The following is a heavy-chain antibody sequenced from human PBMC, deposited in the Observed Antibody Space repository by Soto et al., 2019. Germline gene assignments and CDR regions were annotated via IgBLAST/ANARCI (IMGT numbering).Heavy chain of an antibody. J-gene: IGHJ4*02. D-gene: IGHD5-12*01. CDR3: ATYTAYAKYYFDY. Sequence: LSLTCAVSGGSITSSGYSWSWIRQPPGKGLEWIGYIYPSGTIFYNPSLNSRVTISVDTSNNQFSLRLSSVTAADTAVYYCATYTAYAKYYFDYWGRGTLVTVSS. V-gene: IGHV4-30-2*01. CDR1: GGSITSSGYS. CDR2: IYPSGTI.